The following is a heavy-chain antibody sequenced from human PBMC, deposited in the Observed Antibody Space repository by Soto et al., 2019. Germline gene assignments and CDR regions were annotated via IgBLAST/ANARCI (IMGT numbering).Heavy chain of an antibody. CDR1: GFAFSSYG. V-gene: IGHV3-30*03. J-gene: IGHJ4*02. D-gene: IGHD5-18*01. CDR3: VSDRGYGHASVPYS. Sequence: QAQLVESGGGVVQPGRSLRLSCAASGFAFSSYGMHWVRQAPGTGLEWVAVISYDGSLQHYGDSVKGRFTISRDNSKNTVLLQMSSLRAEDTAVYYCVSDRGYGHASVPYSWGQGTLVSVSS. CDR2: ISYDGSLQ.